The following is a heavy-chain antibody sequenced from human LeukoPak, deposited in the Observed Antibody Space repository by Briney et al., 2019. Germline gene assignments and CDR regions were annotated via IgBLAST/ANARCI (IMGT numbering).Heavy chain of an antibody. CDR2: LGRSGEYK. CDR1: GFTFTEYS. Sequence: GGSLRLSCAASGFTFTEYSMRWVRQAPGKGLEWVAGLGRSGEYKYYADSVKGRFTTSRDNSKDTVSLQMNSLRAEDSAIYFCVKDRPCETCMPMDAWGQGTTVTVSS. CDR3: VKDRPCETCMPMDA. V-gene: IGHV3-23*01. D-gene: IGHD2-2*01. J-gene: IGHJ6*02.